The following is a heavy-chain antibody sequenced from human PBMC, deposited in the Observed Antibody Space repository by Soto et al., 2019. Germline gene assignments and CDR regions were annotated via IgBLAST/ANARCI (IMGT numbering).Heavy chain of an antibody. CDR1: GYTFTSYG. CDR2: ISAYNGNT. J-gene: IGHJ4*02. V-gene: IGHV1-18*04. Sequence: QVQLVQSGAEVKKPGASVKVSCKASGYTFTSYGISWVRQAPGQGLEWMGWISAYNGNTNYAQKLQGRVTMTTDTSTSTAYMELRSLRSDDTAGYYWARDITIFGVVIIFGYWGQGTLVTVSS. D-gene: IGHD3-3*01. CDR3: ARDITIFGVVIIFGY.